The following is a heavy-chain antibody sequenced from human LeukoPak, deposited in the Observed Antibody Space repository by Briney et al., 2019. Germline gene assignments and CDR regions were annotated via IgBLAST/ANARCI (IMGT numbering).Heavy chain of an antibody. J-gene: IGHJ6*02. CDR1: GGSISSYY. CDR3: ARLFPAAGTPYYYIMDV. CDR2: IYSSGSY. D-gene: IGHD6-13*01. V-gene: IGHV4-4*07. Sequence: PSETLSLTCTVSGGSISSYYWSWIRQPAGKGLEWLGRIYSSGSYNYNPSLKSRVTMSVDTSKNHFSLRLSSVTAADTAVYYCARLFPAAGTPYYYIMDVWGQGTTVTVSS.